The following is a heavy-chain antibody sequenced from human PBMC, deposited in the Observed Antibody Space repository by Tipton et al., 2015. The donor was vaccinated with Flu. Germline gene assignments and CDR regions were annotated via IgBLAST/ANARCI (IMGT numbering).Heavy chain of an antibody. J-gene: IGHJ6*02. D-gene: IGHD3-22*01. Sequence: SCTVSGGSISSSSYYWGWIRQPPGKGLEWIGSIYYSGSTYYNPSLKSRVTISVDTSKNQFSLKLSSVTAADTAVYYCARDGYYDSSGYPYYYYYGMDVWGQGTTVTVSS. CDR3: ARDGYYDSSGYPYYYYYGMDV. V-gene: IGHV4-39*07. CDR2: IYYSGST. CDR1: GGSISSSSYY.